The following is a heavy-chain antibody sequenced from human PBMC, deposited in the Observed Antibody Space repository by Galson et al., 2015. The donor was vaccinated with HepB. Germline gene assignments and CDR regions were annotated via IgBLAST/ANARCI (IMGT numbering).Heavy chain of an antibody. D-gene: IGHD3-16*01. CDR3: ARFGGSGLPKYYYYYYGMDV. V-gene: IGHV5-51*01. CDR1: GYSFTSYW. Sequence: QSGAEVKKPGESLKISCKGSGYSFTSYWIGWVRQMPGKGLEWMGIIYPGDSDTRYSPSFQGQVTISADKSISTAYLQWSSLKASDTAMYYCARFGGSGLPKYYYYYYGMDVWGQGTTVTVSS. CDR2: IYPGDSDT. J-gene: IGHJ6*02.